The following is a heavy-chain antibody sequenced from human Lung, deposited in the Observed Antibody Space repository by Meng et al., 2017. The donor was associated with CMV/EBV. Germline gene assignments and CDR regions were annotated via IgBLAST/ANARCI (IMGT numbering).Heavy chain of an antibody. J-gene: IGHJ6*02. Sequence: GGSXRLXCAASGFTFSSYAMHWVRQAPGKGLEWVANIRFDGTNKYHADSVKGRFTISRDNSKNTLYLQMNSLRAEDTAVYYCAKRGDSSGTYAMDVWGQGXTVTFSS. D-gene: IGHD3-22*01. CDR3: AKRGDSSGTYAMDV. V-gene: IGHV3-30*02. CDR2: IRFDGTNK. CDR1: GFTFSSYA.